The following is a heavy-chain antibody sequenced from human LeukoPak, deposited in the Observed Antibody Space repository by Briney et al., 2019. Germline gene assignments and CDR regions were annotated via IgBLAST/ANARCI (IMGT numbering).Heavy chain of an antibody. CDR3: ARDRRGYGDYVSY. J-gene: IGHJ4*02. D-gene: IGHD4-17*01. CDR1: GGSISSYY. Sequence: SETLSLTCTVSGGSISSYYWSWIRQPPGKGLEWIGSIYYTGNTYYNASLKSRVTISIDTSKNQFSLKLTSVTAADTAVYYCARDRRGYGDYVSYWGQGTLVTVSS. V-gene: IGHV4-59*12. CDR2: IYYTGNT.